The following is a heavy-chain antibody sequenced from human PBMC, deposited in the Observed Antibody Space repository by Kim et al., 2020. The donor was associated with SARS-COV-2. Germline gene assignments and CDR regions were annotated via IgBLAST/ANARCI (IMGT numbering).Heavy chain of an antibody. V-gene: IGHV3-74*01. Sequence: GGSLRLSCVVSGFTFSTYGKHWGRKLPGKGLMWVWRINGDGSSTLYADSVKGRFTISRDNAKSTLNLVILSLSSEDTGLYFCARASNVRLNSVDVWGEGT. D-gene: IGHD3-10*02. CDR1: GFTFSTYG. CDR2: INGDGSST. J-gene: IGHJ3*01. CDR3: ARASNVRLNSVDV.